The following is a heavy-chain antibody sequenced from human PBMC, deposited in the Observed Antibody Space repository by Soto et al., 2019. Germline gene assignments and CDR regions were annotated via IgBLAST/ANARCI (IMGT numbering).Heavy chain of an antibody. D-gene: IGHD3-3*01. CDR3: AKGNDITIFGVVILGDTDAFDI. V-gene: IGHV3-23*01. CDR2: ISGSGGST. CDR1: GFTFSSYA. Sequence: GGSLRLSCAASGFTFSSYAMSWVRQAPGKGLEWVSAISGSGGSTYYADSVKGRFTISRDNSKNTLYLQMNSLRAEDTAVYYCAKGNDITIFGVVILGDTDAFDIWGQGTMVT. J-gene: IGHJ3*02.